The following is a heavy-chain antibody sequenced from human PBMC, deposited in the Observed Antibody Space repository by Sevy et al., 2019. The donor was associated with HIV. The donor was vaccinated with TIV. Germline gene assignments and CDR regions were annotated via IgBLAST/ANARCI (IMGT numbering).Heavy chain of an antibody. CDR2: VFYSGTT. V-gene: IGHV4-59*01. Sequence: SETLSLTCTVSGDSLSDYYWSWIRQPPGKGLEWTGFVFYSGTTTYNPSLGSRVSISVDTSKNQFSLRLTSVTAADTALYYCARERLDDYSNFFFDYWGRGTQVTVSS. D-gene: IGHD4-4*01. CDR1: GDSLSDYY. CDR3: ARERLDDYSNFFFDY. J-gene: IGHJ4*02.